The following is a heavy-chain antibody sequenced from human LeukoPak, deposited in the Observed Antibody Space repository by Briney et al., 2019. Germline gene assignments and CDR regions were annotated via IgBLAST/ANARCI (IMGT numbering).Heavy chain of an antibody. J-gene: IGHJ6*03. D-gene: IGHD4-17*01. V-gene: IGHV4-34*01. Sequence: SETLSLTCAVYGGSFSGYYWSWIRQPPGKGLEWIGEINHSGSTNYNPSLKSRVTISVDTSKNQFSLKLSSVTAADTAVYYCARSPTVTTYYYYYYMDVWGKGTTVTVSS. CDR2: INHSGST. CDR1: GGSFSGYY. CDR3: ARSPTVTTYYYYYYMDV.